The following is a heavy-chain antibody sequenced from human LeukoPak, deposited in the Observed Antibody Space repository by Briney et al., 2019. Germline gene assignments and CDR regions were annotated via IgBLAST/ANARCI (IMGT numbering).Heavy chain of an antibody. V-gene: IGHV3-21*01. CDR2: ISSSSLYI. CDR1: GFTLSTYS. D-gene: IGHD5-24*01. J-gene: IGHJ4*02. Sequence: TGGSLRLSCAASGFTLSTYSLNWVRQAPGKGLEWVSSISSSSLYIYYADSVKGRFTISRDNAKNSLFLQMNSLRAEDTAVYYCAREGDGYNSPIDYWGQGTLVTVSS. CDR3: AREGDGYNSPIDY.